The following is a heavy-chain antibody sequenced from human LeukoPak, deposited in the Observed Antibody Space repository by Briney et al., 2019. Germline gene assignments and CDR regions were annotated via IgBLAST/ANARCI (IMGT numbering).Heavy chain of an antibody. D-gene: IGHD6-19*01. V-gene: IGHV3-7*01. CDR3: ARPLHSSGWYFGY. J-gene: IGHJ4*02. Sequence: PGGSLRLSCAASGFTFSSYWMSWVRQAPGKGLEWVANIKQDGSEKYYVDSVKGRFTISRDNAKNSLYLQMNSLRAEDTAVYYCARPLHSSGWYFGYWGQGTPVTVSS. CDR2: IKQDGSEK. CDR1: GFTFSSYW.